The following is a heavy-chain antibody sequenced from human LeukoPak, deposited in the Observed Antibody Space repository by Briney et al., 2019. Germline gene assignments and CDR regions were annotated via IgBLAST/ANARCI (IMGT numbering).Heavy chain of an antibody. V-gene: IGHV3-64*05. Sequence: GGSLRLSCSASGFTFSSYAMHWVRQAPGKGLEYVPAISNNGDNTYYADSVKGRFTISRDNSKNTLYAQMSSLRVEDTAVYYCVKDLWFGELLSSYFDYWGQGTLVTVSS. D-gene: IGHD3-10*01. J-gene: IGHJ4*02. CDR3: VKDLWFGELLSSYFDY. CDR2: ISNNGDNT. CDR1: GFTFSSYA.